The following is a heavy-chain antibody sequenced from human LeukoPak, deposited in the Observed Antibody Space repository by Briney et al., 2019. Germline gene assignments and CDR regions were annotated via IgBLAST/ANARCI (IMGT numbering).Heavy chain of an antibody. V-gene: IGHV4-59*01. CDR1: GGSISSYY. CDR2: IYYSGST. J-gene: IGHJ6*03. CDR3: ARVPAYDNYYYYMDV. D-gene: IGHD3-22*01. Sequence: SETLSLTCTVSGGSISSYYWSWIRQPPGKGLEWIGFIYYSGSTNYNPSLKSRITISVDTSKKQFSLRLSSVTAADTAVYYCARVPAYDNYYYYMDVWGKGTTVIVSS.